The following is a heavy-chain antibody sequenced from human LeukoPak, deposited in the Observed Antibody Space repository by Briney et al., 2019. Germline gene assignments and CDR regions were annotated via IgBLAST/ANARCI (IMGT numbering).Heavy chain of an antibody. CDR2: ISSSSSYI. J-gene: IGHJ4*02. Sequence: PGGSLRLSCAASGFTFSSYSMNWVRQAPGKGLEWVSSISSSSSYIYYADSLEGRFTISRDNAKNSLYLQMNSLRAEDTAVYYCARDRAYCGGDCYSSEDRPVDYWGQGTLVTVSS. V-gene: IGHV3-21*01. D-gene: IGHD2-21*02. CDR3: ARDRAYCGGDCYSSEDRPVDY. CDR1: GFTFSSYS.